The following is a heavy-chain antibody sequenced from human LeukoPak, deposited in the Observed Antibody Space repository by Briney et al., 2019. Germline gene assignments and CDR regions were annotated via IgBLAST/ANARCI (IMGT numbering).Heavy chain of an antibody. Sequence: ASVKVSCKASGYTFTSYGINWVRQATGQGLEWMGWMNPNSGNTGYAQKFQGRVTMTRNTSISTAYMELSSLRSEDTAVYYCARGRIAARPILFLIDEGDDYWGQGTLVTVSS. CDR1: GYTFTSYG. CDR2: MNPNSGNT. D-gene: IGHD6-6*01. J-gene: IGHJ4*02. V-gene: IGHV1-8*02. CDR3: ARGRIAARPILFLIDEGDDY.